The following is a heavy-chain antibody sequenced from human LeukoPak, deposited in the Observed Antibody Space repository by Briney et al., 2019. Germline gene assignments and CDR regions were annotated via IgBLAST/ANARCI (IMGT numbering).Heavy chain of an antibody. J-gene: IGHJ5*02. CDR3: AREITIFGTVMGFDT. CDR2: IYYSGST. V-gene: IGHV4-31*03. CDR1: GDSISTGGYY. D-gene: IGHD3-3*01. Sequence: SQTLSLTCTVSGDSISTGGYYWTWIRQHPGKGLEWIGYIYYSGSTDYNPPPRSRLNISIDTSKNQFSLKLTSVTAADTAVYYCAREITIFGTVMGFDTWGPGTVVTVSS.